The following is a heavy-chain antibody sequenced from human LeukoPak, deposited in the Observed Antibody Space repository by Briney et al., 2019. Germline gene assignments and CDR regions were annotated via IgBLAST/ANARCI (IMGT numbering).Heavy chain of an antibody. Sequence: GGSLRLSCAASGFAFSSYWMSWFRQAPGKGLEWVANIKQDGSEKFYADSVKGRFTVSRDNAENSLFLQMNSLRAEDTALYYCARVVTAWSMDVWGKGTTVTVSS. D-gene: IGHD2-21*02. V-gene: IGHV3-7*01. CDR3: ARVVTAWSMDV. CDR2: IKQDGSEK. CDR1: GFAFSSYW. J-gene: IGHJ6*03.